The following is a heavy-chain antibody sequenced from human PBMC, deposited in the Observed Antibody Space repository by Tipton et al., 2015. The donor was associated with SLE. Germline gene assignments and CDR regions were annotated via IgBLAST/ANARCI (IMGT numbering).Heavy chain of an antibody. CDR3: AGDYGGNWFDP. Sequence: TLSLTCTVSGGSISSGGYYWSWFRQHPGKGLEWFGYIYYSGSTYYNPSLKSRVTISVDTSKNQFSLKLSSVTAADTAVYYCAGDYGGNWFDPWGQGTLVTVSS. J-gene: IGHJ5*02. CDR2: IYYSGST. D-gene: IGHD4-23*01. V-gene: IGHV4-31*03. CDR1: GGSISSGGYY.